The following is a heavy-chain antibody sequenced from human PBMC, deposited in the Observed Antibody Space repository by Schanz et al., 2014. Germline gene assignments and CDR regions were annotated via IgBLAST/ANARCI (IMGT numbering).Heavy chain of an antibody. Sequence: EVQLVESGGGLVKPGGSLRLSCAASGFTFSSYSMNWVRQAPGKGLEWVSSISSSSIYIYYADSVKGRFSSSRDNAKNSLYLQMNSLRAEDTAVYYCARFDYGRNVPVDYWGPGTLVTVSS. CDR1: GFTFSSYS. CDR3: ARFDYGRNVPVDY. V-gene: IGHV3-21*01. CDR2: ISSSSIYI. J-gene: IGHJ4*02. D-gene: IGHD4-17*01.